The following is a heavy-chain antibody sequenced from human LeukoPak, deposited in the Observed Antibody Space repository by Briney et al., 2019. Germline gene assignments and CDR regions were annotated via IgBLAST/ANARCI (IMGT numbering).Heavy chain of an antibody. CDR3: AKEGGGDPGYFDY. CDR1: GFTFSSYA. Sequence: SGGSLRLSCAASGFTFSSYAMSWVRQAPGKGLEWVSAISGSGGSTYYADSVKGRFTISRDNSKNTLYLQMNSLRAEDTAIYYCAKEGGGDPGYFDYWGQGTLVTVSS. CDR2: ISGSGGST. J-gene: IGHJ4*02. D-gene: IGHD2-21*01. V-gene: IGHV3-23*01.